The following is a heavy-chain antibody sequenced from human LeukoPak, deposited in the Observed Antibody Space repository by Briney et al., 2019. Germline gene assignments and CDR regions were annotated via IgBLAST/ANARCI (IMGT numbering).Heavy chain of an antibody. J-gene: IGHJ4*02. CDR2: IRYDGSNK. Sequence: PGGSLRLSCAASGFTFSSYGMHWVRQAPGKGLEWVAFIRYDGSNKYYADSVKGRFTISRDNSKNTLYLQMNSLRAEDTAVYYCAKGVPAAMPASDYWGQGTLVTVSS. D-gene: IGHD2-2*01. CDR3: AKGVPAAMPASDY. V-gene: IGHV3-30*02. CDR1: GFTFSSYG.